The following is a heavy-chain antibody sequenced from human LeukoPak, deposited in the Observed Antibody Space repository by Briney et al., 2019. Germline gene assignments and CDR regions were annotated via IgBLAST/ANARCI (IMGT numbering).Heavy chain of an antibody. J-gene: IGHJ4*02. CDR2: ISTSSSYI. CDR3: ARVLGYYYDSRGHDY. Sequence: GGSLRLSCAASGFIFSSYNMNWVRQAPGKGLEWVSSISTSSSYIYYADSVKRRFTISRDNAKNSLYLQMNSLRGEDTAVYYCARVLGYYYDSRGHDYWGQGTLVTVSS. CDR1: GFIFSSYN. V-gene: IGHV3-21*01. D-gene: IGHD3-22*01.